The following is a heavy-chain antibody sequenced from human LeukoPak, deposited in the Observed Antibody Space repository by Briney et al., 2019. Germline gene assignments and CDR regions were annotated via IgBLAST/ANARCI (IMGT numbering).Heavy chain of an antibody. Sequence: GGSLRLSCAASGFTFSSYDMSWVRQAPGKGLEWVPSISGSGGSTYYADSVKGRFTISRDNSKNTLYLQMNSLRAEDTAVYYCAKDIYCSSTSCYEAVYWGQGTLVTVSS. CDR3: AKDIYCSSTSCYEAVY. CDR1: GFTFSSYD. D-gene: IGHD2-2*01. V-gene: IGHV3-23*01. CDR2: ISGSGGST. J-gene: IGHJ4*02.